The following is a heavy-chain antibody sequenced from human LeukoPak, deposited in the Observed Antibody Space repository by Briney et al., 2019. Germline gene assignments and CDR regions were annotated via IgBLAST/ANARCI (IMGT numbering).Heavy chain of an antibody. V-gene: IGHV3-23*01. Sequence: GGSLRLSCAASGFTFSSYAMSWVRQAPGKGLEWVSAISGSGGSTYYADSVKGRFTISRDNSKNTLYLQMNSPRAEDTAVYYCAEDGGYDDFDYWGQGTLVTVSS. D-gene: IGHD5-12*01. CDR1: GFTFSSYA. CDR2: ISGSGGST. J-gene: IGHJ4*02. CDR3: AEDGGYDDFDY.